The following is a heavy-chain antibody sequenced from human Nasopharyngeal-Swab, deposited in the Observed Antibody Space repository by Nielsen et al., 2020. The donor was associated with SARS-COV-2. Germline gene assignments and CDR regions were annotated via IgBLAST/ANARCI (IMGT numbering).Heavy chain of an antibody. D-gene: IGHD2-15*01. CDR2: VSGSGGTT. CDR1: GFTFISYA. J-gene: IGHJ4*02. CDR3: AKDHYCSGGACYFSGFDY. Sequence: GESLKISCASSGFTFISYAMSWFRQAPGKGLDWVSGVSGSGGTTKYADSVKGRFTISRDNSKNKLYLQMHSLRVEDTAVYYCAKDHYCSGGACYFSGFDYWGLGTLVTASS. V-gene: IGHV3-23*01.